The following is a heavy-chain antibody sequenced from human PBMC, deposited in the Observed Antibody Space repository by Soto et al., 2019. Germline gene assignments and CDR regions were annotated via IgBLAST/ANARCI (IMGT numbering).Heavy chain of an antibody. CDR2: IIPIFGTA. CDR1: GGTFINYA. J-gene: IGHJ4*02. D-gene: IGHD2-15*01. V-gene: IGHV1-69*01. CDR3: ARARPASYIVVVVVDNTGFFDY. Sequence: QVQLVQSGAEVKNPGSSVKVSCKASGGTFINYAINWVRQAPGQGLEWMGGIIPIFGTANYAQNFQGRVTITADESTSTAYMDLSSLGSEETAMYYCARARPASYIVVVVVDNTGFFDYWGQGTLVTVSS.